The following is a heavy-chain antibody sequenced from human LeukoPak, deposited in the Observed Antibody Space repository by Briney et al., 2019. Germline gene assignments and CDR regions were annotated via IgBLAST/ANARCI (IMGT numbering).Heavy chain of an antibody. CDR2: IYYSGST. V-gene: IGHV4-59*08. CDR3: ARGVYDSSGCYCDY. J-gene: IGHJ4*02. D-gene: IGHD3-22*01. Sequence: SETLSLTCTVSGGSISSYYWSWIRQPPGKGLEWIGYIYYSGSTNYNPSLKSRVTISVDTSKNQFSLKLSSVTAADTAMYYCARGVYDSSGCYCDYWGQGTLVTVSS. CDR1: GGSISSYY.